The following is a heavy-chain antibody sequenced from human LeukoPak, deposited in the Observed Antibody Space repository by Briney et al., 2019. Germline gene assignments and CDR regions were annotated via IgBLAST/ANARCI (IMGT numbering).Heavy chain of an antibody. CDR3: VKSRSWYTAEYFQH. V-gene: IGHV3-7*01. D-gene: IGHD6-13*01. CDR1: GFPFSSYW. Sequence: AGGSLRLSCEASGFPFSSYWMTWVRQAPGKGLEWVANIKQDESEKYYVDSVKGRFTISRDNAKNTLYLQMSSLRAEDTAVYYCVKSRSWYTAEYFQHWGQGTLVTVSS. J-gene: IGHJ1*01. CDR2: IKQDESEK.